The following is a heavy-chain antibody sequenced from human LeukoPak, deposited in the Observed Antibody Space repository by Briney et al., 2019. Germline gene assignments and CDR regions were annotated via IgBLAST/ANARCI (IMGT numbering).Heavy chain of an antibody. CDR3: AKAYGDYECIDY. Sequence: GGSLRLSCEASGFTFSSYGIHWVRQAPGQGLEWVAVISYDGSNKNYADSVKGRFTISRDNSKNTLYLQMNSLRAEDTAVYYCAKAYGDYECIDYWGQGTLVTVSS. V-gene: IGHV3-30*18. CDR1: GFTFSSYG. CDR2: ISYDGSNK. J-gene: IGHJ4*02. D-gene: IGHD4-17*01.